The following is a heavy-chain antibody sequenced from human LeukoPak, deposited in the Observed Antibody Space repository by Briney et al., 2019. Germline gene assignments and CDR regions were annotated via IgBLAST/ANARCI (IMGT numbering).Heavy chain of an antibody. J-gene: IGHJ6*03. V-gene: IGHV4-59*01. CDR1: GGSISSYY. Sequence: SETLSLTCTVSGGSISSYYWSWIRQPPGKGLEWIGYIYCSGSTNYNPPLKSRVTISVDTSKNQFSLKLSSVTAADTAVYYCARVTGYYDSSGYYGTYYYYYYYMDVWGKGTTVTVSS. D-gene: IGHD3-22*01. CDR2: IYCSGST. CDR3: ARVTGYYDSSGYYGTYYYYYYYMDV.